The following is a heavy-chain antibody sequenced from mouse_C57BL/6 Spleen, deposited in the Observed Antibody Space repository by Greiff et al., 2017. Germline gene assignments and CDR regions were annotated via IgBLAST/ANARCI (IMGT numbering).Heavy chain of an antibody. V-gene: IGHV5-16*01. CDR2: INYDGSST. D-gene: IGHD3-2*01. CDR3: ARDDRRVFDY. Sequence: EVMLVESEGGLVQPGSSMKLSCTASGFTFSDYYMAWVRQVPEKGLEWVANINYDGSSTYYLDSLKSRFIISRDNAKNILYLQMSSLKSEDTATYYCARDDRRVFDYWGQGTTLTVSS. CDR1: GFTFSDYY. J-gene: IGHJ2*01.